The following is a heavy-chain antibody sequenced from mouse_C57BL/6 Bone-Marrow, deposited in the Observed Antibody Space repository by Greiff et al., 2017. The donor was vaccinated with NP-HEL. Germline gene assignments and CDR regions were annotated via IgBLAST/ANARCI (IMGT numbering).Heavy chain of an antibody. V-gene: IGHV1-19*01. Sequence: EVKLQQSGPVLVKPGASVKMSCKASGYTFTDYYMNWVKQSHGKSLEWIGVINPYNGGTSYNQKFKGKATLTVDKSSSTAYMELNSLTSEDSAVYYCARGGQLRYFDYWGQGTTLTVSS. CDR3: ARGGQLRYFDY. CDR1: GYTFTDYY. D-gene: IGHD3-3*01. J-gene: IGHJ2*01. CDR2: INPYNGGT.